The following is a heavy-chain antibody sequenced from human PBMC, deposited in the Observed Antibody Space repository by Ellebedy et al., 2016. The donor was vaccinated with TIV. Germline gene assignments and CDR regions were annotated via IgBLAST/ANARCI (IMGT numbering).Heavy chain of an antibody. CDR2: INAGNGNT. D-gene: IGHD2-15*01. J-gene: IGHJ5*02. CDR1: GYTFTSYA. V-gene: IGHV1-3*01. Sequence: ASVKVSCKASGYTFTSYAMHWVRQAPEQRLEWMGWINAGNGNTKYSQKFQGRVTITRDTSASTAYMELSSLRSEDTAVYYCARAFLLVVAATDNWFDPWGQGTLVTVSS. CDR3: ARAFLLVVAATDNWFDP.